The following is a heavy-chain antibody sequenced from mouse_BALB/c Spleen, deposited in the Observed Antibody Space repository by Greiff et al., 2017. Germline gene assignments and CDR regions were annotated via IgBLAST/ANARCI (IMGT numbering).Heavy chain of an antibody. CDR2: SRNKANDYTT. J-gene: IGHJ3*01. CDR3: ARAYYDYDGGFAY. CDR1: GFTFSDFY. Sequence: DVMLVESGGGLVQPGGSLRLSCATSGFTFSDFYMEWVRQPPGKRLEWIAASRNKANDYTTEYSASVKGRFIVSRDTSQSILYLQMNALRAEDTAIYYCARAYYDYDGGFAYWGQGTLVTVSA. D-gene: IGHD2-4*01. V-gene: IGHV7-1*02.